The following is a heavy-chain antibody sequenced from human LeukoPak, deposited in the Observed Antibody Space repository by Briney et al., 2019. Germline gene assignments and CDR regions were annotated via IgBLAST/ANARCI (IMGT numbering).Heavy chain of an antibody. J-gene: IGHJ4*02. Sequence: GGSLRLSCAASGFTFSNYAMHWVRQAPGKGLEWVAFIRYDGSNKYYADSVKGRFTIYRDNSKNTLYLQMNSLRAEDAAVYYCAKDTRGDYGWDFDYWGQGTLVTVSS. CDR1: GFTFSNYA. CDR3: AKDTRGDYGWDFDY. CDR2: IRYDGSNK. D-gene: IGHD3-10*01. V-gene: IGHV3-30*02.